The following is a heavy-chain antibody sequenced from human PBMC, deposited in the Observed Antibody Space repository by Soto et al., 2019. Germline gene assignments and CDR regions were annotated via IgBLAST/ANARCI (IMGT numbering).Heavy chain of an antibody. Sequence: VQLVESGGGLVQPGGSLRLSCAASGFTFSTYWMHWVRQAPGKGLVWVSRIKGDESQINYADSVEGRFTVSSDNAKNTLYLQINSLKAEDTAVYYWARVALRAYYRDNWGQGALVNVSS. CDR2: IKGDESQI. V-gene: IGHV3-74*01. J-gene: IGHJ4*02. CDR1: GFTFSTYW. CDR3: ARVALRAYYRDN.